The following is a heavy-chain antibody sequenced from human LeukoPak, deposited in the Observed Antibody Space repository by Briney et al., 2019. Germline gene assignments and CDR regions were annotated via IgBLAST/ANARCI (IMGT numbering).Heavy chain of an antibody. J-gene: IGHJ3*02. D-gene: IGHD6-13*01. Sequence: ASVKVSCKASGGTFSSYAISWVRQAPGQGLEWMGGIIPIFGTANYAQKFQGRVTITADESTSTAYMELSSLRSEDTAVYYCARERIAAAGSIDVFDIWGQGTMVTVSS. CDR2: IIPIFGTA. CDR3: ARERIAAAGSIDVFDI. CDR1: GGTFSSYA. V-gene: IGHV1-69*13.